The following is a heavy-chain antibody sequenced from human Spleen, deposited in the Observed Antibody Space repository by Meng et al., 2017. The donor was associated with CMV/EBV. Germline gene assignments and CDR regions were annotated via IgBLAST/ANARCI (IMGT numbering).Heavy chain of an antibody. CDR2: IIPILGIA. Sequence: KAAGGTFSSDASSWVRQAPGQGLEWMGGIIPILGIANYAQKFQGRVTITADKSTSTAYMELSSLRSEDTAVYYCARASYASSMPFDPWGQGTLVTVSS. J-gene: IGHJ5*02. CDR1: GGTFSSDA. D-gene: IGHD6-6*01. V-gene: IGHV1-69*10. CDR3: ARASYASSMPFDP.